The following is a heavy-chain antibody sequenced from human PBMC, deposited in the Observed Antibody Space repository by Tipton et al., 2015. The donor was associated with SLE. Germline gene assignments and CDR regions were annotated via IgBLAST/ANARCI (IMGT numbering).Heavy chain of an antibody. CDR3: VGHTETYGVDY. CDR1: GYRFISYW. CDR2: IYPGDSQT. J-gene: IGHJ4*02. V-gene: IGHV5-51*01. Sequence: QSGPEVKKPGESLKISCEGSGYRFISYWIAWVRHMPGKDLEWMGIIYPGDSQTRYGPSFEGQVAISVDKSISTAYLQWTSLKASDTAMYYCVGHTETYGVDYWGLGTLGTVSS. D-gene: IGHD4-17*01.